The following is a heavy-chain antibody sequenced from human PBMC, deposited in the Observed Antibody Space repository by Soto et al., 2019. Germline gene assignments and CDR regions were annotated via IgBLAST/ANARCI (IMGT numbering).Heavy chain of an antibody. V-gene: IGHV1-69*01. D-gene: IGHD4-4*01. CDR1: GGTFSSYA. Sequence: QVQLVQSGAEVKKPGSSVKVSCKASGGTFSSYAISWVRQAPGQGLEWMGGIIPIFGTANYAQKFQGRVTITADESTSTAYMELSSLRSEDTAVYYCARTPRPTVTNYYYYGMDVLGQGTTVTVSS. CDR3: ARTPRPTVTNYYYYGMDV. CDR2: IIPIFGTA. J-gene: IGHJ6*02.